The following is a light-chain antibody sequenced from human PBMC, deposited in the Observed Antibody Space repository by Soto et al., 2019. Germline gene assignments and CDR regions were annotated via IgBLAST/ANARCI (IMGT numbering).Light chain of an antibody. CDR1: SSDVGSNNR. J-gene: IGLJ1*01. CDR3: SSFTTSNTYV. Sequence: QSVLTQPPPVSGSPGPSVALSCSGSSSDVGSNNRVSWYQQSPGTAPKLLIYDVTNRPSGVPDRFSGSKSGNTASLTISGLQAEDEADYYCSSFTTSNTYVFGTGTKVTVL. CDR2: DVT. V-gene: IGLV2-18*02.